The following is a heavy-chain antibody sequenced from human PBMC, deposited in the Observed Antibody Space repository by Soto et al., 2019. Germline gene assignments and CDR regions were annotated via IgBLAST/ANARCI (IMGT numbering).Heavy chain of an antibody. V-gene: IGHV3-11*01. CDR3: ARDFPVLCYCERRAYFDY. D-gene: IGHD3-9*01. CDR2: ISSSGSTI. Sequence: PGGSLRLSCEASGFTFSDYHMSWIRQAPGKGLEWVSYISSSGSTIYYADSVKGRFTISRDNAKNSLYLQMNSLSAEDTAVYYWARDFPVLCYCERRAYFDYWGQGTLVTVSS. J-gene: IGHJ4*02. CDR1: GFTFSDYH.